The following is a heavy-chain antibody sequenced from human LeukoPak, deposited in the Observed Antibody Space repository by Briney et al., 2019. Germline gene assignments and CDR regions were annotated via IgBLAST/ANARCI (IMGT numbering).Heavy chain of an antibody. J-gene: IGHJ4*02. D-gene: IGHD2-2*01. V-gene: IGHV1-2*02. CDR2: INPNSGGT. CDR1: GYTFTGYY. Sequence: ASVKVSCKASGYTFTGYYMHWVRQAPGQGLEWMGWINPNSGGTNYAQKFQGRVTMTRDTSISTAYMELSRLRSDDTAVYYCAREDIVVVPAATSFDYWGQGTLATVSS. CDR3: AREDIVVVPAATSFDY.